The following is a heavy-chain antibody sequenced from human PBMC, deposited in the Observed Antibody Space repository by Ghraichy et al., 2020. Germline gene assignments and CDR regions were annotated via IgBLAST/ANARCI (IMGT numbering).Heavy chain of an antibody. Sequence: ASVKVSCTVSGYSLTDLSIHWVRQAPGKGLEWMGGFDPEDGKTIYAQKFQGRVTMTEDTSTDTAYMELSSLKSEDTAVYYCATANYGDYLDYWGQGTLVTVSS. J-gene: IGHJ4*02. CDR1: GYSLTDLS. CDR2: FDPEDGKT. V-gene: IGHV1-24*01. CDR3: ATANYGDYLDY. D-gene: IGHD4-17*01.